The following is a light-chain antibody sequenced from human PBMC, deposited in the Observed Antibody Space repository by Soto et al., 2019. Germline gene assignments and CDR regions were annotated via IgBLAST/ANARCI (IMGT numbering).Light chain of an antibody. CDR3: CSRL. CDR2: EVA. CDR1: SSDPATYNL. Sequence: QSALTQPASVSGSPGQSITISCTGTSSDPATYNLVSWYQQRPGKAPQLIIYEVAKRPPGVPARFSGSQSGDTASLTISGLQAEDEADYYCCSRLFGGGTKLTVL. V-gene: IGLV2-23*02. J-gene: IGLJ2*01.